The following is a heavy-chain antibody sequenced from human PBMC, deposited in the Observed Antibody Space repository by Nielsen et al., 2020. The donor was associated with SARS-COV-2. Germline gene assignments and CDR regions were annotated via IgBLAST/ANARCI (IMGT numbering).Heavy chain of an antibody. CDR1: GYPFTTYD. Sequence: ASVKVSCKASGYPFTTYDINWVRQATGQGLEWMGWISAYNGNTNYAQKLQGRVTMTTDTSTSTAYMELRSLRSDDTAVYYCARVGVAAAGQGVNAFDIWGQGTMVTVSS. D-gene: IGHD6-13*01. J-gene: IGHJ3*02. CDR2: ISAYNGNT. CDR3: ARVGVAAAGQGVNAFDI. V-gene: IGHV1-18*01.